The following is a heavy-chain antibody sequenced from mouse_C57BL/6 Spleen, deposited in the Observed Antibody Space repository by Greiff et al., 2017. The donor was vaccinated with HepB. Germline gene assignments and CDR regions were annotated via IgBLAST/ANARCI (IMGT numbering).Heavy chain of an antibody. V-gene: IGHV1-55*01. J-gene: IGHJ2*01. CDR2: IYPGSGST. CDR3: AREGLGRKGYFDY. CDR1: GYTFTSYW. Sequence: QVQLQQSGAELVKPGASVKMSCKASGYTFTSYWITWVKQRPGQGLEWIGDIYPGSGSTNYNEKFKSKATLTVDTSSSTAYMQLSSLTSEDSAVYYCAREGLGRKGYFDYWGQGTTLTVSS. D-gene: IGHD4-1*01.